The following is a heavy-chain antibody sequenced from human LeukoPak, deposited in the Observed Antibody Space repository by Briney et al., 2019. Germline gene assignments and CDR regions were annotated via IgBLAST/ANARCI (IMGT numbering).Heavy chain of an antibody. V-gene: IGHV4-38-2*01. CDR1: GYSISSGYY. CDR3: ARHLVGVTSPFDY. D-gene: IGHD1-26*01. CDR2: ISHGGST. J-gene: IGHJ4*02. Sequence: SVTLSLTCAVSGYSISSGYYWGWIRQPPGKGLEWLGSISHGGSTYHNPSLKSRVTISVDTSKNQFSLRLRSVTAADTAVYYCARHLVGVTSPFDYWGQGTLVTVSS.